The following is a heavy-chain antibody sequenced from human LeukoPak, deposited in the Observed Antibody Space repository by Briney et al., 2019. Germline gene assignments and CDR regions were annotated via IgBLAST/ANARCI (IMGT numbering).Heavy chain of an antibody. V-gene: IGHV3-7*01. J-gene: IGHJ5*02. CDR1: GFTPIHYW. CDR3: ARVLVVVVAATQNTNWFDP. D-gene: IGHD2-15*01. Sequence: GGSLRLSCALSGFTPIHYWMTWVRQAPGKGLEWVANINQDGSETFYVDSVKGRFTISRDNAKNSLYLQMNSLTAEDTAVYYCARVLVVVVAATQNTNWFDPWGQGTLVTVSS. CDR2: INQDGSET.